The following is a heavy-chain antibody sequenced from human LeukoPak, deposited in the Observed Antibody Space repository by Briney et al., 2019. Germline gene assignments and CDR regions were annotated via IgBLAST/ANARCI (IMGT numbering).Heavy chain of an antibody. D-gene: IGHD5-12*01. Sequence: SETLSLTCSVSGDSITNTIYYCAWVRQPPGKGLEWIGTVYYTRATFYKPSLKSRVTVSADTSRNQFPLSLRSVTAADAAVYYCATIRRYGGNPAYYFDDWGQGTLVTVSS. CDR2: VYYTRAT. V-gene: IGHV4-39*01. CDR3: ATIRRYGGNPAYYFDD. CDR1: GDSITNTIYY. J-gene: IGHJ4*02.